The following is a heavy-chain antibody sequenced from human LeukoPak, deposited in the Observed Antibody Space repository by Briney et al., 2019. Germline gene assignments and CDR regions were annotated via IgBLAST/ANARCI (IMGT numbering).Heavy chain of an antibody. V-gene: IGHV3-23*01. Sequence: GGSLRLSCAASGFTFSSYAMSWVRQAPGKGLEWASSISNSGGRTFYTDSVKGRFTISRDNSKITLYLQMNSLRAEDTAVYYCAKSYNGYESKPDYWGQGTLVTVSS. CDR1: GFTFSSYA. J-gene: IGHJ4*02. D-gene: IGHD5-12*01. CDR2: ISNSGGRT. CDR3: AKSYNGYESKPDY.